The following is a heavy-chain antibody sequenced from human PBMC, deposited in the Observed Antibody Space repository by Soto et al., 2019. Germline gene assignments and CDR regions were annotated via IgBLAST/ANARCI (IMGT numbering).Heavy chain of an antibody. CDR2: TYYRSKWYN. V-gene: IGHV6-1*01. Sequence: SQTLSLTCAISGDSVSSNSAAGNWIRQSPSRGLEWLGRTYYRSKWYNDYAVSVKSRITINPDTSKNQFSLQLNSVTPEDTAVYYCARDREIARPPPSHYYSMDVRGKGTTVTVSS. D-gene: IGHD2-21*01. CDR1: GDSVSSNSAA. CDR3: ARDREIARPPPSHYYSMDV. J-gene: IGHJ6*03.